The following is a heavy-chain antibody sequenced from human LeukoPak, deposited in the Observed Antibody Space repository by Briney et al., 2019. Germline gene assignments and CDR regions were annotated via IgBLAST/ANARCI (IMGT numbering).Heavy chain of an antibody. CDR2: IYYSGST. V-gene: IGHV4-39*07. D-gene: IGHD3-22*01. J-gene: IGHJ3*02. CDR1: GGSITSSSYY. Sequence: SETLSLTCTVSGGSITSSSYYWGWIRQPPGKGLEWIGTIYYSGSTYYNPSLKSRVTISVDTSRNQFSLKLSSVTAADPAVYYCAAYYYDSGGYYHQGSAFDIWGQGTMVTVSS. CDR3: AAYYYDSGGYYHQGSAFDI.